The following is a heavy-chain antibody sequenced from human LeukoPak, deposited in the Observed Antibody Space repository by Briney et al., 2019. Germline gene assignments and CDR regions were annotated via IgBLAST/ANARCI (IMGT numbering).Heavy chain of an antibody. J-gene: IGHJ5*02. CDR2: IYTSGST. D-gene: IGHD3-3*01. CDR1: GCSISSGYY. V-gene: IGHV4-61*02. Sequence: SETLSLTCAVSGCSISSGYYWCWIRQPAGKGLEWIGRIYTSGSTNYNPSLKSRVTISVDTSKNQFSLKLSSVTAADTAVYYCARSLTDDFWSGHNWFDPWGQGTLVTVSS. CDR3: ARSLTDDFWSGHNWFDP.